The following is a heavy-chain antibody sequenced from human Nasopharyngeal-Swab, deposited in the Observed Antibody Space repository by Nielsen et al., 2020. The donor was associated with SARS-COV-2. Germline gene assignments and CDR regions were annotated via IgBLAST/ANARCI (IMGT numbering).Heavy chain of an antibody. D-gene: IGHD4/OR15-4a*01. V-gene: IGHV1-69*13. CDR2: IIPIFGTA. J-gene: IGHJ3*02. CDR3: ASLGSMVKDAFDI. CDR1: GYTFTSYA. Sequence: SVKVSCKASGYTFTSYAISWVRQAPGQGLEWMGGIIPIFGTANYAQKFQGRVTITADESTSTAYMELSSLRSEDTAVYYCASLGSMVKDAFDIWGQGTMVTVSS.